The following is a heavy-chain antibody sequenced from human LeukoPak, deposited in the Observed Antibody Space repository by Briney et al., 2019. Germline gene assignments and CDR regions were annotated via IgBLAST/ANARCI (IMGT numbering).Heavy chain of an antibody. J-gene: IGHJ5*02. D-gene: IGHD6-19*01. Sequence: ASVKVSCKASGYTFTSYAMHWVRQAPGQRLEWMGWINAGNGNTKYSQEFQGRVTITRDTSASTAYMELSSLRSEDTAVYYCAREESSGWRPYNWFDPWGQGTLVTVSS. CDR1: GYTFTSYA. CDR3: AREESSGWRPYNWFDP. CDR2: INAGNGNT. V-gene: IGHV1-3*01.